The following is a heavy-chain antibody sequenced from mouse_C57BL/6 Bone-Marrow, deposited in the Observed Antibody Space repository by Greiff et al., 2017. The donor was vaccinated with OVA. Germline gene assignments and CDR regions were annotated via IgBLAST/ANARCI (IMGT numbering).Heavy chain of an antibody. Sequence: VKPGASVKISCKASGYAFSSSWMNWVKQRPGKGLEWIGRIYPGDGDTNYNGKFKGKATLTADKSSSTAYMQLSSLTSEDSAVYFCARSDDPLFDYWGQGTTLTVSS. D-gene: IGHD2-3*01. CDR2: IYPGDGDT. J-gene: IGHJ2*01. CDR1: GYAFSSSW. V-gene: IGHV1-82*01. CDR3: ARSDDPLFDY.